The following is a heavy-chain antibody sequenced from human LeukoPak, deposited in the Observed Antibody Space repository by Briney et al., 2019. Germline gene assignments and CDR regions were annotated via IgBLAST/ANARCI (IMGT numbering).Heavy chain of an antibody. Sequence: ASVNVSCKASGYTFTSYYMHWVRQAPGQGLEWMGIINPSGGSTSYAQKFQGRVTMTRDTSTSTVYMELSSLRSEDTAVYYCARGVLSDITMIVVVITRDWFDPWGQGTLVTVSS. V-gene: IGHV1-46*01. CDR2: INPSGGST. CDR1: GYTFTSYY. CDR3: ARGVLSDITMIVVVITRDWFDP. J-gene: IGHJ5*02. D-gene: IGHD3-22*01.